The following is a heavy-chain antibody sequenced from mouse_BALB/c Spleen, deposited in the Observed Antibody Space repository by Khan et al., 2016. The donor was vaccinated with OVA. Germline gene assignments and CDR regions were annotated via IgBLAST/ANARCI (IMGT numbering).Heavy chain of an antibody. D-gene: IGHD1-1*01. CDR1: GYTFSSYW. CDR3: ARSYYYGSSTWFAY. J-gene: IGHJ3*01. Sequence: QVQLKQSGAELVKPGASVKLSCKASGYTFSSYWMHWVKQRPGQGLEWIGEIDPSDSHTNYNQKFKGKATLNVDKSSSPAYMHLSSLTSEDSAVYYCARSYYYGSSTWFAYWGQGTLVTASA. V-gene: IGHV1-69*02. CDR2: IDPSDSHT.